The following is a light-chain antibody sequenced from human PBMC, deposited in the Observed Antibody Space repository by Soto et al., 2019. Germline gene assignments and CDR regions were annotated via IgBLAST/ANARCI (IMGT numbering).Light chain of an antibody. CDR1: SSDFDDYSY. J-gene: IGLJ3*02. Sequence: QSALTQPASVSGSPGQSVTISCTGTSSDFDDYSYVSWYQQHPGKAPKLMIYDVSYRPSGVSNRFSASKSDNTASLTISGLQAEDEAFCYCTSYRSTATLWVFGGGTKLTVL. V-gene: IGLV2-14*03. CDR2: DVS. CDR3: TSYRSTATLWV.